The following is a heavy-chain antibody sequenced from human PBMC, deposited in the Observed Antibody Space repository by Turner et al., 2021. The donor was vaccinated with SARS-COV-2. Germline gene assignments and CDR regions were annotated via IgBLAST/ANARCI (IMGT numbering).Heavy chain of an antibody. CDR2: IWYAGSYK. D-gene: IGHD1-7*01. CDR1: GFTFSSYG. V-gene: IGHV3-33*01. Sequence: QVQLVESGGGVVQPGRPVGFSGQASGFTFSSYGMHWVRQAPGKGLEWVAVIWYAGSYKYYADSVKGRFTISRDNSKNTLYLQMNSLRAEDTALYYCARDGGTGTTFPFFDYWGQGTLVTVSS. J-gene: IGHJ4*02. CDR3: ARDGGTGTTFPFFDY.